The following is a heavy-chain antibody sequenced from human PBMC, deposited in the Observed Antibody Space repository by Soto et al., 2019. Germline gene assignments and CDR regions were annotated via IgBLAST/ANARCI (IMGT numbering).Heavy chain of an antibody. V-gene: IGHV4-59*08. J-gene: IGHJ4*02. CDR2: INYSGST. Sequence: SETLSLTCTVSGGSISYYYWSWIRQPPGKGLEWIGYINYSGSTNYNPSLKSRVSISIATSKNHFSLKLSSVSAADTAVYYCARQDDILTGVDYWGQGTPVTVSS. CDR1: GGSISYYY. CDR3: ARQDDILTGVDY. D-gene: IGHD3-9*01.